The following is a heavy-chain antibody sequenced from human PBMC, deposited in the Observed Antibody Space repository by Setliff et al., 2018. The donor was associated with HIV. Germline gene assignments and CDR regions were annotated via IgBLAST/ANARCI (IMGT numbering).Heavy chain of an antibody. V-gene: IGHV1-8*02. Sequence: WASVKVSCKASGYTFTSYDINWVRQATGQGLEWMGWMNPNSGNTGYAQKFQGRVTMTEDTSTDTAYMELSSLRSEDTAVYYCAGEDTVTHNYYYYYYMDVWGKGTTVTVSS. CDR3: AGEDTVTHNYYYYYYMDV. J-gene: IGHJ6*03. D-gene: IGHD4-17*01. CDR2: MNPNSGNT. CDR1: GYTFTSYD.